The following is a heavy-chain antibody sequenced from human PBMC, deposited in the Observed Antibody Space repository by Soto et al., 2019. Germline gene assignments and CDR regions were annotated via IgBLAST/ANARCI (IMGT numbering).Heavy chain of an antibody. Sequence: QVQLVQSGAEVKRSGASVKVSCEASGYTFTSYSIHWVRQAPGQRLEWMGWINVGNGNTKYSQNLQGRVTIARDTSASTVYMELSSLRSEDTAVYYCAREHDFWSNYCFDYWGQGTLVTVSS. D-gene: IGHD3-3*01. J-gene: IGHJ4*02. CDR1: GYTFTSYS. V-gene: IGHV1-3*01. CDR3: AREHDFWSNYCFDY. CDR2: INVGNGNT.